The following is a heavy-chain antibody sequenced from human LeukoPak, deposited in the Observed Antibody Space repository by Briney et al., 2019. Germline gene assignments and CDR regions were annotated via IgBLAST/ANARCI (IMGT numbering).Heavy chain of an antibody. D-gene: IGHD3/OR15-3a*01. CDR1: GYSISSGYY. V-gene: IGHV4-38-2*01. CDR2: IYHSGST. Sequence: PSETLSLTCAVSGYSISSGYYWGWIRQPPGKGLEWIGSIYHSGSTYYNPSLKSRVTISVDTSKNQFSLKLSSVTAADTAVYYCASGTGGVYFDYWGQGTLVTASS. CDR3: ASGTGGVYFDY. J-gene: IGHJ4*02.